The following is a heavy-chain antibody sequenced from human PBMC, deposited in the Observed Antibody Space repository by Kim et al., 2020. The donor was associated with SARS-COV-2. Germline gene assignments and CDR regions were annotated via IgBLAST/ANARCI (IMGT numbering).Heavy chain of an antibody. Sequence: GGSLRLSCAASGFTFSNAWMSWVRQAPGKGLEWVGRIKSKTDGGTTDYAAPVKGRLTISRDDSKNTLYLQMNSLKTEDTAVYYCTTIIVVVPAAMRGEYYYYYYGMDVWGQGTTVTVSS. CDR1: GFTFSNAW. CDR2: IKSKTDGGTT. V-gene: IGHV3-15*01. J-gene: IGHJ6*02. CDR3: TTIIVVVPAAMRGEYYYYYYGMDV. D-gene: IGHD2-2*01.